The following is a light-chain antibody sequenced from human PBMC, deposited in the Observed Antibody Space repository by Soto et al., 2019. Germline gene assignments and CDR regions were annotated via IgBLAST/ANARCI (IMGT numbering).Light chain of an antibody. V-gene: IGLV2-14*01. J-gene: IGLJ2*01. CDR1: SSDVGGYNY. CDR2: DVS. CDR3: TSYTSSNTLV. Sequence: QSALTQPASVSGSPGQSITISCTGTSSDVGGYNYVSWYQQHPGKAPQRMIYDVSNRPSGISNRFSGSKSGNTASLTISGLQAEDEADYYCTSYTSSNTLVFGGGTKLTVL.